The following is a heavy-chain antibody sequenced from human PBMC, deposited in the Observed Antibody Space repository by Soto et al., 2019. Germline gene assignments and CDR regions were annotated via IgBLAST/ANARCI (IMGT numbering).Heavy chain of an antibody. J-gene: IGHJ6*02. CDR1: GYSISSDYY. CDR2: ISSSSSYT. V-gene: IGHV3-11*06. Sequence: WETLSLTCAVSGYSISSDYYMSWIRQAPGKGLEWVSYISSSSSYTDYADSVKGRFTISRDNAKNSLYLQMNSLRAEDTAVYYCARVLFFDSHEDVWGQGTTVTVSS. D-gene: IGHD3-22*01. CDR3: ARVLFFDSHEDV.